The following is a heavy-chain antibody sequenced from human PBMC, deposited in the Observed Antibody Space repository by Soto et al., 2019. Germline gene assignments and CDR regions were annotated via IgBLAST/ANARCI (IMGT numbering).Heavy chain of an antibody. CDR1: GFTFSSYA. J-gene: IGHJ6*02. CDR3: AKDRGDYYDSSGYYSLRGGMDV. CDR2: ISGSGGST. D-gene: IGHD3-22*01. Sequence: PGGSLRLSCAASGFTFSSYAMSWVRQAPGKXLEWVSAISGSGGSTYYADSVKGRFTISRDNSKNTLYLQMNSLRAEDTAVYYCAKDRGDYYDSSGYYSLRGGMDVWGQGTTVTVSS. V-gene: IGHV3-23*01.